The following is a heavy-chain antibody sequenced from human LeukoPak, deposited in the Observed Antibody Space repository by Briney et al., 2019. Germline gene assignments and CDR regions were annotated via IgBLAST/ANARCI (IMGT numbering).Heavy chain of an antibody. D-gene: IGHD2-15*01. CDR2: ISGYNGNT. J-gene: IGHJ6*03. CDR1: GYTFTNYG. CDR3: AREVATYYYYYMDV. Sequence: ASVKVSCKASGYTFTNYGLSWVRQAPGQGLEWMGWISGYNGNTNYAQKFQGRVTMTRDTSISTAYMELSRLRSDDTAVYYCAREVATYYYYYMDVWGKGTTVTISS. V-gene: IGHV1-18*01.